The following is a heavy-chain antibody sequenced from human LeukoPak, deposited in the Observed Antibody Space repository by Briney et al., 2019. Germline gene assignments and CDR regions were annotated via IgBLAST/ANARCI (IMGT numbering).Heavy chain of an antibody. V-gene: IGHV1-3*01. J-gene: IGHJ3*02. CDR3: VRVRPDVLLWFGDAFDI. CDR1: GYTFTRYA. CDR2: INAGNGNT. D-gene: IGHD3-10*01. Sequence: ASVKVSCQDSGYTFTRYAMHWVRQAPGQRLEWMGWINAGNGNTKYSQKFQGRVTLTRDTSASTAYMELCSLRSEDTAVYYCVRVRPDVLLWFGDAFDISGQGTMVTVSS.